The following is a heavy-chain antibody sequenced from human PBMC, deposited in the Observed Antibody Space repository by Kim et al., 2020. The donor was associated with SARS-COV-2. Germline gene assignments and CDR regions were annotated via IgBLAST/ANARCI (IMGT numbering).Heavy chain of an antibody. D-gene: IGHD5-18*01. CDR2: IWYDGSNK. CDR3: ARDLEAGYSYGRNYYYGMDV. CDR1: GFTFSSYG. V-gene: IGHV3-33*01. J-gene: IGHJ6*02. Sequence: GGSLRLSCAASGFTFSSYGMHWVRQAPGKGLEWVAVIWYDGSNKYYADSVKGRFTISRDNSKNTLYLQMNSLRAEDTAVYYCARDLEAGYSYGRNYYYGMDVWGQGTTVTVSS.